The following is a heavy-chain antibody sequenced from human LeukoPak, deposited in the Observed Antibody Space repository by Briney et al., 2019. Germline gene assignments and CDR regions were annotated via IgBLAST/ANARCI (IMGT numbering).Heavy chain of an antibody. J-gene: IGHJ4*02. Sequence: PSETLSLTCTVSGGSISNYYWSWIRQPPGKGLEWIGYIYYSGSTNYNPSLKSRVTISVDTSKNQFSLKLNSVTAADTAVYYCARGARNFDYWGLGTLVTVSS. CDR3: ARGARNFDY. CDR2: IYYSGST. CDR1: GGSISNYY. V-gene: IGHV4-59*01.